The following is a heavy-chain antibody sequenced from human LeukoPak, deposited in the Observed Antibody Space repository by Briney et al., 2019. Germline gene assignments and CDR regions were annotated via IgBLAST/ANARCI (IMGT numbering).Heavy chain of an antibody. CDR3: ARETSQKGAHYMDV. Sequence: SETLTLTCTVSGGSISSFYWSWIRQPPGKGLEWIGHIYYSGSTYYKSSLKSRVTISVDKSKNQFYLKLNTVTAADTAVYYCARETSQKGAHYMDVWGKGTTVTVSS. D-gene: IGHD3-16*01. CDR1: GGSISSFY. J-gene: IGHJ6*03. CDR2: IYYSGST. V-gene: IGHV4-59*01.